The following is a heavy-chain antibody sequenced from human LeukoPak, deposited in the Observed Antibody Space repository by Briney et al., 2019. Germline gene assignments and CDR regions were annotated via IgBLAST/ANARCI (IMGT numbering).Heavy chain of an antibody. V-gene: IGHV1-2*02. J-gene: IGHJ3*02. CDR2: INPNSGGT. CDR1: GYTFTGYY. CDR3: ARWGNGGIALFDI. Sequence: GASVKVSCKASGYTFTGYYMHWVRQAPGQGLEWMGWINPNSGGTNYAQKFQGRVTMTRDTSISTAYMELSSLRSEDTAVYYCARWGNGGIALFDIWGQGTMVTVSS. D-gene: IGHD6-13*01.